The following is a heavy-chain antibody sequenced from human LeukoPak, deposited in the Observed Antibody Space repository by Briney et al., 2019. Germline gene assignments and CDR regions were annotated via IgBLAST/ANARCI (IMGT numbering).Heavy chain of an antibody. Sequence: SETLSLTCTVSGGSISSYYWSWIRQPAGTALEWIGRIYTSGTITYNPSLKSRVTISVDTSKNQFSLKLSSVTAADTAVYYCARSHSSGYYYVFDYWGQGTLVTVSS. CDR2: IYTSGTI. D-gene: IGHD3-22*01. CDR3: ARSHSSGYYYVFDY. V-gene: IGHV4-4*07. CDR1: GGSISSYY. J-gene: IGHJ4*02.